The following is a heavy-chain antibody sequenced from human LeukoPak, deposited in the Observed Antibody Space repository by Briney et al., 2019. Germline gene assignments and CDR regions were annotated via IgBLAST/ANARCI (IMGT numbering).Heavy chain of an antibody. V-gene: IGHV3-23*01. D-gene: IGHD4-11*01. CDR3: AKSSYSNHHYFDY. CDR2: ISGSGGST. Sequence: TGGSLRLSCAASGFTFSSYAMSRVRQAPGKGLEWVSAISGSGGSTYYADSVKGRFTISRDNSKNTLYLQMNSLRAEDTPVYYCAKSSYSNHHYFDYWGQGTLVTVSS. CDR1: GFTFSSYA. J-gene: IGHJ4*02.